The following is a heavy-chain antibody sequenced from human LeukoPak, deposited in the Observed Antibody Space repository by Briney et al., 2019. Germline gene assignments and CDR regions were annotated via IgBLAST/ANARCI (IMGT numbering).Heavy chain of an antibody. CDR1: GGSISDYY. Sequence: SETLSLTCTVSGGSISDYYWNWIRQPPGKGLEWIGNIYYSGSTSYNPSLKSRVTISVDTSKNQFSLKLSSVTAADTAVYYCASNTHYYDSSGLPGDYWGQGTLVTVSS. D-gene: IGHD3-22*01. J-gene: IGHJ4*02. CDR3: ASNTHYYDSSGLPGDY. V-gene: IGHV4-59*12. CDR2: IYYSGST.